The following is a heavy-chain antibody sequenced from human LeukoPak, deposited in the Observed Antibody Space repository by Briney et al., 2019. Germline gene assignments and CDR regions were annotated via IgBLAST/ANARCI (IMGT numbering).Heavy chain of an antibody. Sequence: ASVKVSCKASGYTFTSYGISWVRQAPGQGLEWMGWISAYKGNTNYAQKLQGRDTMTTDTSTSTAYMELRSLRSDDTAVYYCARCVSGSGSSHYYYYGMDVWGQGTTVTVSS. CDR1: GYTFTSYG. V-gene: IGHV1-18*01. CDR3: ARCVSGSGSSHYYYYGMDV. J-gene: IGHJ6*02. CDR2: ISAYKGNT. D-gene: IGHD3-10*01.